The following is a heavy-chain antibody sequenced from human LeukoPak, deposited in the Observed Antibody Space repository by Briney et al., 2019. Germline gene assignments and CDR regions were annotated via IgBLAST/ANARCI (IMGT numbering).Heavy chain of an antibody. V-gene: IGHV1-18*01. D-gene: IGHD6-13*01. CDR2: ISAYNGNT. CDR3: ARGSSRWEAAAFDY. Sequence: ASVKVSCKASGYTFTTYGISWVRQAPGQGLEWMAWISAYNGNTNYAQNLQGRFTMTTDTSTTTAYMELRSLRSEDTAVYYCARGSSRWEAAAFDYWGQGTLVTVSS. J-gene: IGHJ4*02. CDR1: GYTFTTYG.